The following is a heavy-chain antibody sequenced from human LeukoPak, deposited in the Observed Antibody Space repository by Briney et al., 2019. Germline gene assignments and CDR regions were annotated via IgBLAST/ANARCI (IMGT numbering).Heavy chain of an antibody. CDR3: ARVQAPIREGYYYYYGMDV. V-gene: IGHV3-74*01. J-gene: IGHJ6*02. D-gene: IGHD2-21*01. Sequence: GGSLRLSCAASGFTFSSYWMHWVRQAPGKGLVWVSRINSDGSSTSYADSVKGRFTISRDNAKNTLYLQMNSLRAEDTAVYYCARVQAPIREGYYYYYGMDVWGQGTTVTVSS. CDR2: INSDGSST. CDR1: GFTFSSYW.